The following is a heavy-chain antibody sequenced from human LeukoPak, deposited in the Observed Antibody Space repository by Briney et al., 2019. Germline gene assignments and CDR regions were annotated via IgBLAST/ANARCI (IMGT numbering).Heavy chain of an antibody. D-gene: IGHD3-9*01. CDR1: GFTFSSYW. CDR2: ISGSGGSK. CDR3: ATQGAYNVLTGYYTLDY. J-gene: IGHJ4*02. Sequence: PGGSLRLSCAASGFTFSSYWMSWVRQAPGKGLEWVSTISGSGGSKYYADSVKGRFTISRDKSKNTLFLQVTSLRAEDTAVYYCATQGAYNVLTGYYTLDYWGQGTLVTVSS. V-gene: IGHV3-23*01.